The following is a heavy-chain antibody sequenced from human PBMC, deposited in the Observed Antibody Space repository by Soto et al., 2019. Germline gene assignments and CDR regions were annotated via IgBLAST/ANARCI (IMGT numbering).Heavy chain of an antibody. Sequence: SETLSLTCTVSGGSISNYYWTWIRQPAGKGLEWIGRIYTSGSTNYNPSLKSRVTMSVDTSKNQFSLKLSSVTAADTALYYCARQTTYSSSWYDYWGHGTLVTVSS. J-gene: IGHJ5*01. CDR3: ARQTTYSSSWYDY. CDR1: GGSISNYY. V-gene: IGHV4-4*07. CDR2: IYTSGST. D-gene: IGHD6-13*01.